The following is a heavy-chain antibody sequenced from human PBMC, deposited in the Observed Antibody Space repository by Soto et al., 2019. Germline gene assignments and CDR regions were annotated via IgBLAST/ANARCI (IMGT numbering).Heavy chain of an antibody. D-gene: IGHD4-17*01. CDR3: ASDTTDYGDYVGLGWFDP. J-gene: IGHJ5*02. CDR2: INSDGSST. CDR1: GFTFSSYW. V-gene: IGHV3-74*01. Sequence: EVQLVESGGGLVQPGGSLRLSCAASGFTFSSYWMHWVRQAPWKGLVWVSRINSDGSSTSYADSVKGRFTISRDNAKNTLNLQMNSLRAEDTAVYYCASDTTDYGDYVGLGWFDPWGQGTLVTVSS.